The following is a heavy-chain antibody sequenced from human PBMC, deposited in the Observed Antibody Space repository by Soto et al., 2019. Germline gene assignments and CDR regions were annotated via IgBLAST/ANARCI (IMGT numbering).Heavy chain of an antibody. V-gene: IGHV1-69*02. CDR1: GGTFSSYT. Sequence: QVQLVQSGAEVKKPGSSVKVSCKASGGTFSSYTISWVRQAPGQGLEWMGRIIPILGIANYAQKFQGRVTITADKSTSTAYMGLSSLRSEDTAVYYCARGHSGYDFNRRYDYGMDVWGQGTTVTVSS. J-gene: IGHJ6*02. CDR3: ARGHSGYDFNRRYDYGMDV. D-gene: IGHD5-12*01. CDR2: IIPILGIA.